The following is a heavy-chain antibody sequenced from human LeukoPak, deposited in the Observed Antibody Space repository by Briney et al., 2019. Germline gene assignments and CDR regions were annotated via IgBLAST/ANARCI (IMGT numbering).Heavy chain of an antibody. CDR1: GGTFSSYA. CDR3: ARVRYFDWTYYYMDV. J-gene: IGHJ6*03. CDR2: IIPIFGTA. D-gene: IGHD3-9*01. V-gene: IGHV1-69*05. Sequence: SVKVSCKASGGTFSSYAISWVRRAPGQGLEWMGGIIPIFGTANYAQKFQGRVTITTDESTSTAYMELSSLRSEDTAVYYCARVRYFDWTYYYMDVWGKGTTVTVSS.